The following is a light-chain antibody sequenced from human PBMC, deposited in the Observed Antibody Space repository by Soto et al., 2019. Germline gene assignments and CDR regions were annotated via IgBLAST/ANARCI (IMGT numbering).Light chain of an antibody. V-gene: IGLV2-8*01. CDR3: SSYAGFNKYV. CDR1: GGDVGGYNY. CDR2: DVN. Sequence: QSVLTQPPSASGSPGQSVTISCTGTGGDVGGYNYVSWYQQHPGKVPRLIIYDVNKRPSGVPDRFSGSKSDNTASLTVSGLQAEDEADYYCSSYAGFNKYVFGTGTKVTVL. J-gene: IGLJ1*01.